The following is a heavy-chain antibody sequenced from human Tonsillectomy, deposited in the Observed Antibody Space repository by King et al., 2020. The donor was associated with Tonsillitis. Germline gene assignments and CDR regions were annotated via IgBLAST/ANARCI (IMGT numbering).Heavy chain of an antibody. CDR1: GGSIISSIYY. J-gene: IGHJ3*02. CDR3: ARCRGQWLRDTFDI. V-gene: IGHV4-39*07. CDR2: IYYSGST. Sequence: QLQESGPGLVKPSETLSLTCTVSGGSIISSIYYWGWIRQPPGKGLEWIGSIYYSGSTYYNPSLESRVTISVDTSKNQFSLKLSSVTAADTDVYLCARCRGQWLRDTFDIWGQGTMVTVSS. D-gene: IGHD3-22*01.